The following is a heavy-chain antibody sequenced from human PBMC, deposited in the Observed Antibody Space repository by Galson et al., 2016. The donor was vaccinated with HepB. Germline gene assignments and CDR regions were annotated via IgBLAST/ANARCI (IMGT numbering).Heavy chain of an antibody. J-gene: IGHJ4*02. CDR3: VRDGRIRSGSFRRWDY. Sequence: SLRLSCAASGFTFSSYEMIWVRQASGRGLEWVSYISSSGSDIYYTESVRGRFTISRDNVDNSLYLQMNSLSAEDTAVYYCVRDGRIRSGSFRRWDYWGRGTLVTVSS. CDR1: GFTFSSYE. V-gene: IGHV3-48*03. D-gene: IGHD3-3*01. CDR2: ISSSGSDI.